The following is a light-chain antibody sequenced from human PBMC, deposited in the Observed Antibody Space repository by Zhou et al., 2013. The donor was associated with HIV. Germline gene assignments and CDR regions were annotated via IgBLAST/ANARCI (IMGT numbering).Light chain of an antibody. J-gene: IGKJ5*01. V-gene: IGKV1-27*01. CDR3: QRYNSAPLIS. Sequence: DFQMTQSPSSLSASVGDRVTITCRASQGISNSLAWYQQKPGRSPKLLIYAASTLQSGVPSRFSGSGFGTDFSLTISGLQPEDVATYFCQRYNSAPLISFGQRDDDWRIK. CDR2: AAS. CDR1: QGISNS.